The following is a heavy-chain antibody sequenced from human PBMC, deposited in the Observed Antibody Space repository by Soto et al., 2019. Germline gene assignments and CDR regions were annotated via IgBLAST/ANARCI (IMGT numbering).Heavy chain of an antibody. CDR3: ARRPCSGGSCYGMDV. CDR2: IYYSGST. V-gene: IGHV4-31*03. CDR1: GGSISSGGYY. J-gene: IGHJ6*02. Sequence: QVQLQESGPGLVKPSQTLSLTCTVSGGSISSGGYYWSWIRQHPGKGLEWIGYIYYSGSTYYNPSLKSRVTISVDTSKNQFFLKLSSVTAADTAVYYCARRPCSGGSCYGMDVWGQGTTVTVSS. D-gene: IGHD2-15*01.